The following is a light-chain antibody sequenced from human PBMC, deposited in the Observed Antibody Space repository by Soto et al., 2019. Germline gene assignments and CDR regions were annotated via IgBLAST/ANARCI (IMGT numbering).Light chain of an antibody. CDR1: QNISSN. V-gene: IGKV3-15*01. CDR2: GAS. CDR3: KQYNNWLWT. Sequence: EIVMTQSPATLSVSPGERATLSCRASQNISSNLAWYQQKPGQAPRVLIDGASTLATGIPARFSGSGSGTEFTLTISSLQSEDFAVYYCKQYNNWLWTFGQGTKVEIE. J-gene: IGKJ1*01.